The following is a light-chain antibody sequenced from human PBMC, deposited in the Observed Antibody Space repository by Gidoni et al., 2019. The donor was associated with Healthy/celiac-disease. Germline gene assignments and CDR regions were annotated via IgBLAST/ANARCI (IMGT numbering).Light chain of an antibody. V-gene: IGLV2-14*03. CDR1: SSDVGGYNY. Sequence: QSSLTQPTPMSGSPGQSITISCAGTSSDVGGYNYVSWYQQPPGKAPKLMFYDVSNRPSGVSNLFAGSKSGNTASLTSSGLQAEDEADYYCSSYTSSSTVVFGGGTKLTVL. CDR3: SSYTSSSTVV. CDR2: DVS. J-gene: IGLJ2*01.